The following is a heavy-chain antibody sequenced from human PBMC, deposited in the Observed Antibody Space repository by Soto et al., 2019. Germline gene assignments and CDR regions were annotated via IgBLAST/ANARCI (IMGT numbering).Heavy chain of an antibody. CDR3: ARAEVVVAALGYYYYGMDV. D-gene: IGHD2-15*01. CDR1: GGSISSYY. Sequence: SETLSLTCTVSGGSISSYYWSRIRQPAGKGLEWIGRIYTSGSTNYNPSLKSRVTMSVDTSKNQFSLKLSSVTAADTAVYYCARAEVVVAALGYYYYGMDVWGQGTTVTVSS. V-gene: IGHV4-4*07. J-gene: IGHJ6*02. CDR2: IYTSGST.